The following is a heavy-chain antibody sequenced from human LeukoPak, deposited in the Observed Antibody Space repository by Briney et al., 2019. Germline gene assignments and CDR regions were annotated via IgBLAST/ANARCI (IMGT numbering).Heavy chain of an antibody. V-gene: IGHV3-21*01. CDR2: MSASSSYI. D-gene: IGHD3-9*01. CDR1: GFTISTYT. J-gene: IGHJ4*02. Sequence: TAGGRLRLSCAASGFTISTYTMDWVRQAPGKGLEWISSMSASSSYIFYADSVKGRFTISRDNAKNSLYLQMNSLRAEDTAVYYCARPIYGPEGYKTDWSPKYFEYWGQGTLVAVSA. CDR3: ARPIYGPEGYKTDWSPKYFEY.